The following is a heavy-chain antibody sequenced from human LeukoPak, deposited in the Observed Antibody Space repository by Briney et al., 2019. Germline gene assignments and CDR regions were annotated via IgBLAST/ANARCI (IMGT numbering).Heavy chain of an antibody. CDR3: ARDWAMVRGPRPYYYMDV. CDR2: IYYSGST. Sequence: PSETLSLTCTVSGGSISSYYWSWIRQPPGKGLEWIGYIYYSGSTNYNPSLKSRVTISVDTSKNQFSLKLSSVTAAETAVYYCARDWAMVRGPRPYYYMDVWGKGTTVTVSS. CDR1: GGSISSYY. J-gene: IGHJ6*03. V-gene: IGHV4-59*01. D-gene: IGHD3-10*01.